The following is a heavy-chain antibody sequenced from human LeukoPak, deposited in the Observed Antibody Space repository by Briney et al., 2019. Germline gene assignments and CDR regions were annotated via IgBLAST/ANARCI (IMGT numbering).Heavy chain of an antibody. CDR3: AKSWSTVTAFDY. D-gene: IGHD4-17*01. V-gene: IGHV3-30*04. J-gene: IGHJ4*02. CDR2: ISYEGNNK. Sequence: GGSLRLSCAASGFNFSNYAMHWVRQAPGKGLEWVAVISYEGNNKYYADSVKGRFTISRDNSKNTLYLQMNSLRAEDTAVYYCAKSWSTVTAFDYWGQGTLVTVSS. CDR1: GFNFSNYA.